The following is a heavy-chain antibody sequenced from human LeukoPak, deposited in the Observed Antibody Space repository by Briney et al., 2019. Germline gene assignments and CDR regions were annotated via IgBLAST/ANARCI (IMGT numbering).Heavy chain of an antibody. CDR3: TRDPDGDYDIDY. V-gene: IGHV1-18*01. J-gene: IGHJ4*02. CDR2: IDAYNSKT. CDR1: VFTFTRYG. D-gene: IGHD4-17*01. Sequence: ASVKVSCQAAVFTFTRYGISGVGQAPGQGREGVGWIDAYNSKTNYAKNNQGRITVTRDTSTKMAYMELWSLRSDDTAVYYCTRDPDGDYDIDYWGQGTLVTVSS.